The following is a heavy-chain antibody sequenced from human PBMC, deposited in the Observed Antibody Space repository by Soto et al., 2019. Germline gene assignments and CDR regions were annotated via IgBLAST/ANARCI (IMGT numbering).Heavy chain of an antibody. CDR2: IWYDGSNK. Sequence: QVQLVESGGGVVQPGRSLRLSCAASGFTFSSYGMHWVRQAPGKGLEWVAVIWYDGSNKYYADSVKGRFTISRDNSKNTLYLQMNSLRAEDTAVYYCAREKTYSSALFDYWGQGTLVTVSS. J-gene: IGHJ4*02. D-gene: IGHD6-25*01. CDR1: GFTFSSYG. V-gene: IGHV3-33*01. CDR3: AREKTYSSALFDY.